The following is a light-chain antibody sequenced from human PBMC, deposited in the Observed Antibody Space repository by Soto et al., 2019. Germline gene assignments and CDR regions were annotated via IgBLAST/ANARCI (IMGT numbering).Light chain of an antibody. CDR1: QSISSH. V-gene: IGKV1-39*01. J-gene: IGKJ2*01. CDR2: AAS. CDR3: QQGYSTVLYT. Sequence: DIQMTQSPSSLSASVGDRVTITCRASQSISSHLNWYQQKPGKAPKLLIYAASGLQSGVPSRFSGSGSVTDFTLTISSLQPEDFATYYCQQGYSTVLYTFGQGTKLEIK.